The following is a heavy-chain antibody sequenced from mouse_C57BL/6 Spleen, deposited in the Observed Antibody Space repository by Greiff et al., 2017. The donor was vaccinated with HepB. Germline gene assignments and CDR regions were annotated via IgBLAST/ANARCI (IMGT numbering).Heavy chain of an antibody. Sequence: EVMLVESEGGLVQPGSSMKLSCTASGFTFSDYYMAWVRQVPEKGLEWVANINYDGSSTYYLDSLKSRFIISRDNAKNILYLQMSSLKSEDTATYYCARDRKFYWYFDVWGTGTTVTVSS. CDR1: GFTFSDYY. CDR3: ARDRKFYWYFDV. J-gene: IGHJ1*03. CDR2: INYDGSST. V-gene: IGHV5-16*01.